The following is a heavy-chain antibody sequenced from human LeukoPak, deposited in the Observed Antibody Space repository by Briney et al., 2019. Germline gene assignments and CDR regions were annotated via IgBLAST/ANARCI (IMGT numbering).Heavy chain of an antibody. CDR2: MNPNSGNT. J-gene: IGHJ6*03. Sequence: ASVKVSCKASGYTFTSYDINWVRQATGQGLEWMGWMNPNSGNTGYAQKFQGRVTISRNTSISTAYMELSSLRSEDTAVYYCARGRVRGVMGYYYMDVWGKGTTVTVSS. CDR1: GYTFTSYD. V-gene: IGHV1-8*03. CDR3: ARGRVRGVMGYYYMDV. D-gene: IGHD3-10*01.